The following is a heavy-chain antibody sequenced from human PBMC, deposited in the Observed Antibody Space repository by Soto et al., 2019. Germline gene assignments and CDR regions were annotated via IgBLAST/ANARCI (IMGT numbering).Heavy chain of an antibody. V-gene: IGHV3-30-3*01. D-gene: IGHD3-10*01. CDR2: ISYDGSNK. Sequence: GGSLSLSCAASGFTFSSYAMHWVRQAPGKGLEWVAVISYDGSNKYYADSVKGRFTISRDNSKNTLYPQMNSLRAEDTAVYYCARDGLVRFLKALDCWGQGTLVTVSS. J-gene: IGHJ4*02. CDR3: ARDGLVRFLKALDC. CDR1: GFTFSSYA.